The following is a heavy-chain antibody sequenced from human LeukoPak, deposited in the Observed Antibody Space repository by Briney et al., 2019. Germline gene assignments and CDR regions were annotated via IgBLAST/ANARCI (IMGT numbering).Heavy chain of an antibody. V-gene: IGHV1-18*01. D-gene: IGHD2-2*01. Sequence: GSVKVSCKASGYTFTSYGISWVRQAPGQGLEWMGWISAYNGNTNYAQKLQGRVTMTTDTSTSTAYMELRSLRSDDTAVYYCARVPAPYCSSTSCPLPDYWGQGTLVTVSP. J-gene: IGHJ4*02. CDR2: ISAYNGNT. CDR3: ARVPAPYCSSTSCPLPDY. CDR1: GYTFTSYG.